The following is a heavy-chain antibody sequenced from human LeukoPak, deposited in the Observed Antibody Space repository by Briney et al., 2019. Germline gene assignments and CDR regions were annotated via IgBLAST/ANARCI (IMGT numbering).Heavy chain of an antibody. Sequence: GESLKISCKGSGYSFTSYWIGWVRQMPGKGLEWMGIIYPGGSDTRYSPSFQGQVTISADKSISTAYLQWSSLKASDTAMYYCASAYSYGNDAFDIWGQGTMVTVSS. J-gene: IGHJ3*02. CDR2: IYPGGSDT. V-gene: IGHV5-51*01. D-gene: IGHD5-18*01. CDR1: GYSFTSYW. CDR3: ASAYSYGNDAFDI.